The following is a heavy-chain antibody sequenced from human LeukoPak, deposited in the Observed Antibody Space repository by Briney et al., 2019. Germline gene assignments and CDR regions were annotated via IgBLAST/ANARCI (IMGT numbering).Heavy chain of an antibody. CDR1: GFSFSSYN. CDR2: ISANSAYI. D-gene: IGHD3-16*01. V-gene: IGHV3-21*01. Sequence: GGSLRLSCTASGFSFSSYNMSWVRQAPGKGLEWVSSISANSAYIFYADSVKGRFTVSRDNAKNSLLLQMSSLRDEDTAMYYCARPLGGGTSRAFDMWGQGTVVTVSS. J-gene: IGHJ3*02. CDR3: ARPLGGGTSRAFDM.